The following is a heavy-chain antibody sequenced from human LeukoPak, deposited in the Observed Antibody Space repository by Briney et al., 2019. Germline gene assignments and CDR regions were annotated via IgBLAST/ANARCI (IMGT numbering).Heavy chain of an antibody. V-gene: IGHV4-39*01. CDR1: GGSISSSRYY. D-gene: IGHD6-13*01. CDR3: ARARGQQLVT. J-gene: IGHJ4*02. CDR2: IYYSGST. Sequence: SETLSLTCTVSGGSISSSRYYWGWIRQPPGKGLEWIGSIYYSGSTYYNPSLKSRVSISVDTSKNQFSLKPSSVTAADTAVYYCARARGQQLVTWGQGTLVTVSS.